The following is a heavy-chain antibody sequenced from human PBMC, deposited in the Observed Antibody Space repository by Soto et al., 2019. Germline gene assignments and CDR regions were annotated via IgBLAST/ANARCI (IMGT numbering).Heavy chain of an antibody. CDR3: ARESRSALGTVEH. Sequence: QVQLQESGPGLVKPSETLSLTCTVSGASISDYYWSWIRQPAGKGLECIGRIYASGNTKYNPSLKSRVTMSVDTSKNQFSLTLNSVTAADTAVYYCARESRSALGTVEHWGRGTLVTVSS. D-gene: IGHD6-13*01. CDR2: IYASGNT. J-gene: IGHJ4*02. V-gene: IGHV4-4*07. CDR1: GASISDYY.